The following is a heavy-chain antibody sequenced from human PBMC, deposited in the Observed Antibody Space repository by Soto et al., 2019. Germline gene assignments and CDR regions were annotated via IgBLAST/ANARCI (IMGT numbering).Heavy chain of an antibody. D-gene: IGHD3-3*02. CDR1: GYSFISYW. V-gene: IGHV5-51*01. Sequence: PGESLKVSCKGSGYSFISYWIGWVRQMPGKGLKKMGIIYPSDSDTRYSPSLQGQVTISADKSISTAYLQWSRLKASDTAMYYCAKASISSTYYYYYGMDFWGQGTTVTVSS. CDR2: IYPSDSDT. J-gene: IGHJ6*02. CDR3: AKASISSTYYYYYGMDF.